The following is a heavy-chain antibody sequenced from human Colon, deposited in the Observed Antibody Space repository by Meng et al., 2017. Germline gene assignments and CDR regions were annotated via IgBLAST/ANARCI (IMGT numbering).Heavy chain of an antibody. Sequence: PSETLSLPCTVLGASVSSDSHFWSWIRQSPGKGLEWIGYIYYTGNTNYNPSLASRVSMSLDTSKNHFSLHLTSVTAADTAIYYCARVNGDFDEAWFDPWGQGTLVTVSS. V-gene: IGHV4-61*03. J-gene: IGHJ5*02. CDR1: GASVSSDSHF. D-gene: IGHD4-17*01. CDR3: ARVNGDFDEAWFDP. CDR2: IYYTGNT.